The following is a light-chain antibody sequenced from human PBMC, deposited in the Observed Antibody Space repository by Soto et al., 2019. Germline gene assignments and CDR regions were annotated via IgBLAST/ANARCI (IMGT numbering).Light chain of an antibody. CDR1: SSDIGAGYR. Sequence: QSVVTQPPSVSGAPGERVTISCTGSSSDIGAGYRVRWYQQVPGTAPKLHIYDNTNRPSGVSVRFSGSKSGTSASLAISGLQAEDEADYYCQSFDKYLSAVVFGGGTKLTVL. J-gene: IGLJ2*01. V-gene: IGLV1-40*01. CDR3: QSFDKYLSAVV. CDR2: DNT.